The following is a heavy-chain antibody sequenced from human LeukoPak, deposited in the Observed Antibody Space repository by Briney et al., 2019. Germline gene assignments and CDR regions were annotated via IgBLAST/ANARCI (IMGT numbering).Heavy chain of an antibody. V-gene: IGHV4-34*01. CDR3: ARGATLLPLGY. CDR2: INHSGST. J-gene: IGHJ4*02. CDR1: GGSFSGYY. Sequence: SEILSLTCAVYGGSFSGYYWSWIRQPPGKGLEWIGEINHSGSTNYNPSLKSRVTISVDTSKNQFSLKLSSVSAADTAVYYCARGATLLPLGYWGQGTLVTVSS. D-gene: IGHD1-26*01.